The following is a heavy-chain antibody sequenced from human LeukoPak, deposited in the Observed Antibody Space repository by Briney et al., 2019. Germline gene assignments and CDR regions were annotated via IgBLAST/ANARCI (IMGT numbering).Heavy chain of an antibody. Sequence: GGSLRLSCAASGFTFSSYSMDWVRQAPGKGLEWVSSITSSSYIYYADSVKGRFTVSRDNAKNSVYLQMNSLKTEDTAVYYCTRNRMVVPVFDIWGQGTMVTVSS. V-gene: IGHV3-21*03. D-gene: IGHD2-2*01. CDR3: TRNRMVVPVFDI. CDR2: ITSSSYI. CDR1: GFTFSSYS. J-gene: IGHJ3*02.